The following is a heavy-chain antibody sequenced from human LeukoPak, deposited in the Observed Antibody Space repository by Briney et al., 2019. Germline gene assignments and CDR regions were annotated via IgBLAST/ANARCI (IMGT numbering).Heavy chain of an antibody. V-gene: IGHV1-24*01. CDR3: ATGVYCATTTCPGYQHYYYFMDV. J-gene: IGHJ6*03. Sequence: EASAKVSCKVSGFTLADLSMHWVRQAPGKGLEWGGGFDRKNVDTIYAQRFRGRVTLTEDTSTGTAYMELSSLSADDTAVYYCATGVYCATTTCPGYQHYYYFMDVWGKGTTVTVSS. D-gene: IGHD2-21*01. CDR1: GFTLADLS. CDR2: FDRKNVDT.